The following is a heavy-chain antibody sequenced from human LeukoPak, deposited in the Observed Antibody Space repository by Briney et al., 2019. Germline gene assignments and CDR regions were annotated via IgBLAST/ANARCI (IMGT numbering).Heavy chain of an antibody. D-gene: IGHD3-10*01. J-gene: IGHJ4*02. CDR1: GGSFSGYY. Sequence: SETLSLTCTVYGGSFSGYYWSWIRQPPGKGLEWIGEINHSGYTNYNPSLKSRVTMSVDTSKNQFSLKLNSMTAADTAVYYCARLGSRVVWGQGTLVIVSS. CDR3: ARLGSRVV. V-gene: IGHV4-34*01. CDR2: INHSGYT.